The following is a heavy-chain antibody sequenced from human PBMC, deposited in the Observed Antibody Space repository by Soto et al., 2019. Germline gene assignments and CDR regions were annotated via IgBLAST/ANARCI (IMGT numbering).Heavy chain of an antibody. CDR1: GFTFTSSA. D-gene: IGHD5-12*01. Sequence: SVKVSCKASGFTFTSSAMQWVLQARGQRLEWIGWIVVGSGNTNYAQKFQERVTITRDMSTSTAYMELSSLRSEDTAVYYCAADLPEYSGYDLPPDYYYMDVWGKGTTVTVSS. CDR3: AADLPEYSGYDLPPDYYYMDV. CDR2: IVVGSGNT. J-gene: IGHJ6*03. V-gene: IGHV1-58*02.